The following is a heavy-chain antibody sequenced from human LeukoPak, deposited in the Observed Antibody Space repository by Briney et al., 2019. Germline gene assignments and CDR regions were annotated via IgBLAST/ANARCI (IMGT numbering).Heavy chain of an antibody. D-gene: IGHD1-26*01. CDR3: ASRSGRYSDDAFDI. J-gene: IGHJ3*02. V-gene: IGHV3-30*03. Sequence: PGRSLRLSCVASGFMFSSHGMHWVRQAPGKGLEWVAVTSYDGSKEHYADSVKGRFTISRDNSKNMLYLQMESLRPEDTAVYYCASRSGRYSDDAFDIWGQGTVVTVSS. CDR2: TSYDGSKE. CDR1: GFMFSSHG.